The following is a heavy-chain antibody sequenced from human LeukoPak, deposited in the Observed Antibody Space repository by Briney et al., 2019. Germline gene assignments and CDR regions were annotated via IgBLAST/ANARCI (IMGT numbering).Heavy chain of an antibody. J-gene: IGHJ4*02. CDR1: GFTFSDFA. D-gene: IGHD3-9*01. CDR3: ARDWLLDY. CDR2: IGRDGVNS. V-gene: IGHV3-64*01. Sequence: GGSLRLSCAASGFTFSDFAMQWVRQVPGKGLEFVSGIGRDGVNSYYANSVRGRFTISRDNSKNTLYLQMGSLTTEDMAVYYCARDWLLDYWGEGTLVTVSS.